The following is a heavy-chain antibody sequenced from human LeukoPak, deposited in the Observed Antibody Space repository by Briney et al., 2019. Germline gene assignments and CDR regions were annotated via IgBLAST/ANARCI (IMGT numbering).Heavy chain of an antibody. Sequence: GRSLRLSCAASGFTFSSYGMHWVRQAPGKGLEWVAVISYDGSNKYYADSVKGRFTISRDNSKNTLYLQMNSLRAEDTAVYYCAKGLEMVDRQGYWGQGTLVTVSS. CDR3: AKGLEMVDRQGY. D-gene: IGHD5-24*01. J-gene: IGHJ4*02. V-gene: IGHV3-30*18. CDR1: GFTFSSYG. CDR2: ISYDGSNK.